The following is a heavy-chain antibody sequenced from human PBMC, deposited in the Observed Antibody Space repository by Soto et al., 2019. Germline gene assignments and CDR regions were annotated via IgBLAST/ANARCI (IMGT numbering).Heavy chain of an antibody. Sequence: SDTLSLTCSFYVLSFIGYYWSWILQPPGKGLEWIGEINHSLSTNYNPSLKSRVTISVDTSKNQFSLKLSSVTAADTAVYYCARYFRRKPYYSYGMEVWGQGPTVNVSS. CDR2: INHSLST. CDR3: ARYFRRKPYYSYGMEV. V-gene: IGHV4-34*01. CDR1: VLSFIGYY. J-gene: IGHJ6*02.